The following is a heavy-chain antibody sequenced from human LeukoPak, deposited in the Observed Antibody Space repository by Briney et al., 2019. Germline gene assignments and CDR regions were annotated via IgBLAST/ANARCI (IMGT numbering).Heavy chain of an antibody. CDR3: ASEVADYYDSSGYQY. V-gene: IGHV1-8*01. D-gene: IGHD3-22*01. J-gene: IGHJ4*02. CDR2: MNPNSGNT. Sequence: ASVKVSCKASGYTFTSYDINWVRQATGQGLEWMGWMNPNSGNTGYAQKFQGRVTMTTDTSTSTAYMELRSLRSDDTAVYYCASEVADYYDSSGYQYWGQGTLVTVSS. CDR1: GYTFTSYD.